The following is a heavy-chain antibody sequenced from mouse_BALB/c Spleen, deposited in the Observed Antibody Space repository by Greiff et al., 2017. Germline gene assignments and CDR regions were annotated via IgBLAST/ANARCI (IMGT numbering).Heavy chain of an antibody. CDR1: GFTFSDYY. D-gene: IGHD2-3*01. CDR3: ARDGYYDGFAY. J-gene: IGHJ3*01. CDR2: ISDGGSYT. V-gene: IGHV5-4*02. Sequence: EVKLVESGGGLVKPGGSLKLSCAASGFTFSDYYMYWVRQTPEKRLEWVATISDGGSYTYYPDSVKGRFTISRDNAKNNLYLQMNSLQTDDTAMYYCARDGYYDGFAYWGQGTLVTVSA.